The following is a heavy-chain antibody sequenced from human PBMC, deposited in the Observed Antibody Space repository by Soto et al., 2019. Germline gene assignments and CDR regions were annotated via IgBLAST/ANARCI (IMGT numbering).Heavy chain of an antibody. V-gene: IGHV4-30-4*01. CDR3: ATMGTPATGLYYFDC. CDR1: GGSISSGNYY. CDR2: ISYSGST. J-gene: IGHJ4*02. Sequence: SETLSLTCTVSGGSISSGNYYWSWIRQPPGKGLEWIGFISYSGSTYYNASLKSRVTISVDTSKNQFALNLSFVTDADTALYYCATMGTPATGLYYFDCWGQGTLVTVSS. D-gene: IGHD1-7*01.